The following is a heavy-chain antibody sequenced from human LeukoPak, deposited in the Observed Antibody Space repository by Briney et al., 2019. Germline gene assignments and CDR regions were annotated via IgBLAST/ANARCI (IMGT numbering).Heavy chain of an antibody. CDR3: AKDSNRDGFDI. J-gene: IGHJ3*02. CDR2: ISSSSSTI. Sequence: GGSLRLSCAASGFTFNSYSMNWVRQAPGKGLEWVSYISSSSSTIYYADSVKGRFTISRDNSKNTLYLQMKSLRAEDTAVYYCAKDSNRDGFDIWGQGTMVTVSS. CDR1: GFTFNSYS. V-gene: IGHV3-48*01.